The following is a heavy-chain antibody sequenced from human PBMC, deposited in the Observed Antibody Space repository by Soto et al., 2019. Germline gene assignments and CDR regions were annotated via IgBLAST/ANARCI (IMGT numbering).Heavy chain of an antibody. D-gene: IGHD3-3*01. CDR1: GFTFSSYA. CDR3: AKDQSGYDFWSGYPYYFDY. J-gene: IGHJ4*02. V-gene: IGHV3-23*01. CDR2: ISGSGGST. Sequence: PGGSLRLSCAASGFTFSSYAMSWVRQAPGKGLEWVSAISGSGGSTYYAASVKGRFTISRDNSKNTLYLQMNSLRAEDTAVYYCAKDQSGYDFWSGYPYYFDYWGQGTLVTVSS.